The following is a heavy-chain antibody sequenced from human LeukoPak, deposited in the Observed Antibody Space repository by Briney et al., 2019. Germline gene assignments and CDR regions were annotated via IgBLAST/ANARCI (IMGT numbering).Heavy chain of an antibody. Sequence: ASVKVSCKASGYTFTSYGISWVRQAPGQGLEWMGWISAYNGNTNYAQKLQGRVTMTTDTSTSTAYMELRSLRPDDTAVYYCARQRSSGWYTPYYYYYMDVWGKGTTVTVSS. CDR2: ISAYNGNT. CDR3: ARQRSSGWYTPYYYYYMDV. V-gene: IGHV1-18*01. J-gene: IGHJ6*03. D-gene: IGHD6-19*01. CDR1: GYTFTSYG.